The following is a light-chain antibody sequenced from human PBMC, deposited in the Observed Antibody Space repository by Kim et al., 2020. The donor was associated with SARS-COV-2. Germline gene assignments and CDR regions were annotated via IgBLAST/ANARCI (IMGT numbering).Light chain of an antibody. CDR2: AAS. V-gene: IGKV1-27*01. CDR1: QGSSNY. CDR3: QQCKGAPWT. J-gene: IGKJ1*01. Sequence: ASVGDRVTITWRASQGSSNYLAWYQQKPGKVPKLLIYAASALRSGVPSRFSGSGSGTDFTLTITSLQPEDVAVYYCQQCKGAPWTFGHGTKVDIK.